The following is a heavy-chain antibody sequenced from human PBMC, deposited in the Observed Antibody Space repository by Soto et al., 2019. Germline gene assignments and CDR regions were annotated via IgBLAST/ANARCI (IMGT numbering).Heavy chain of an antibody. CDR1: GFTFDDYA. CDR3: AKDIQYSSGPGHFDY. Sequence: EVQLVESGGGLVQPGRSLRLSCAASGFTFDDYAMHWVRQAPGKGLEWVSGISWSSGSIGYADSVKGRFTISRDNAKNSLYLQMNSLRAEDTALYYCAKDIQYSSGPGHFDYWGQGTLVTVSS. CDR2: ISWSSGSI. V-gene: IGHV3-9*01. D-gene: IGHD5-18*01. J-gene: IGHJ4*02.